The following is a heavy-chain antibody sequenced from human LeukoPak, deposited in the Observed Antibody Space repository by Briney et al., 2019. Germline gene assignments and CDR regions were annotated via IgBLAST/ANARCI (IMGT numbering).Heavy chain of an antibody. J-gene: IGHJ5*02. Sequence: GGSLRLSCAASGFTFSDYYMSWIRQAPGKGLEWVSYISSSGSTIYYADSVKGRFTISRDNAKNSLYLQMNSLRAEDTAVYYCAKGPTMVRGVIIRGWFDPWGQGTLVTVSS. CDR1: GFTFSDYY. CDR2: ISSSGSTI. D-gene: IGHD3-10*01. CDR3: AKGPTMVRGVIIRGWFDP. V-gene: IGHV3-11*01.